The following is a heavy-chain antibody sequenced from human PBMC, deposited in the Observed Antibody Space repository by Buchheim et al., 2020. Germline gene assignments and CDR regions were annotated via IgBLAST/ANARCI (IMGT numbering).Heavy chain of an antibody. D-gene: IGHD3-3*01. CDR2: IYYSGST. CDR1: GGSISSGGYY. J-gene: IGHJ2*01. V-gene: IGHV4-31*03. CDR3: ARDQSITSFGVGTRSYWYFDL. Sequence: QVQLQESGPGLVKPSQTLSLTCTVSGGSISSGGYYWSWIRQHPGKGLEWIGYIYYSGSTHYNPSLKSRVTISVDTSKNQFSLKLSSVTAADTAVYYCARDQSITSFGVGTRSYWYFDLWGHGTL.